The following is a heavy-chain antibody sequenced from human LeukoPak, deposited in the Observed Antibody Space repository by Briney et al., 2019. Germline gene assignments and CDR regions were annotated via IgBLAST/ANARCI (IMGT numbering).Heavy chain of an antibody. Sequence: SETLSLTCAVYGGSFSGYYWSWIRQPPGKGLEWIAEINHSGSTNYNPSLKSRVTISVDTSKNQFSLKLSSVTAADTAVYYCARGRITIVRVYWYYMDVWGKGTTVTVSS. J-gene: IGHJ6*03. D-gene: IGHD3-10*01. CDR1: GGSFSGYY. CDR2: INHSGST. V-gene: IGHV4-34*01. CDR3: ARGRITIVRVYWYYMDV.